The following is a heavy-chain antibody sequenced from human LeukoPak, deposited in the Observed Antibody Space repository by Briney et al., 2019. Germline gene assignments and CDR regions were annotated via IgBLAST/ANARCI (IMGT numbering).Heavy chain of an antibody. CDR1: GGSISSYY. J-gene: IGHJ5*02. CDR3: ARGGAYSNYHRNRWFDP. Sequence: PSETLSLTCTVSGGSISSYYWSWIRQPAGKGLEWIGRIYTSGSTNYNPSLKSRVTMSVDTSKNQFSLKLSSVTAADTAVYYCARGGAYSNYHRNRWFDPWGQGTLVTVSS. CDR2: IYTSGST. V-gene: IGHV4-4*07. D-gene: IGHD4-11*01.